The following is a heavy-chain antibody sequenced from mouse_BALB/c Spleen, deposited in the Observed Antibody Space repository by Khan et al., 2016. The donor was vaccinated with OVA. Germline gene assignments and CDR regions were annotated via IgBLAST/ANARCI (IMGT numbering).Heavy chain of an antibody. Sequence: QVQLKESGAELMKPGASVKISCKATGYTFSNYWIEWIKQRPGHGLEWIGEILPGSGSIKYNENLKGKATFTAVTSSNTAYMQHSSLTSEDSAVYYCARRGVRWYFDVWGAGTTVTVSS. D-gene: IGHD2-14*01. CDR2: ILPGSGSI. V-gene: IGHV1-9*01. CDR3: ARRGVRWYFDV. CDR1: GYTFSNYW. J-gene: IGHJ1*01.